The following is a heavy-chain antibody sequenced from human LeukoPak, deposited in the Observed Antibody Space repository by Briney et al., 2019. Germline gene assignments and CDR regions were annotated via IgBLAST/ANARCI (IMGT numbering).Heavy chain of an antibody. CDR2: VHKSGRT. CDR1: TVSGSSGNF. Sequence: SETLSLTCALSTVSGSSGNFWSWVRQPPGEGLEWIGEVHKSGRTNYNPSLKTRVTISIDASKNQLSLELTSVTAADTAVYYCARELLGAPTPGAYWGQGTRVTVSS. V-gene: IGHV4-4*02. D-gene: IGHD1-26*01. CDR3: ARELLGAPTPGAY. J-gene: IGHJ4*02.